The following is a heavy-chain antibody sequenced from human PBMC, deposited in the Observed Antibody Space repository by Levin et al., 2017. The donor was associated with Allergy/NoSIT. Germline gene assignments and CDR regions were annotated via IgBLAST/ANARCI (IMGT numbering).Heavy chain of an antibody. CDR1: GFSLSTSGMC. V-gene: IGHV2-70*11. CDR3: ARMWLIKDYYYGMDV. Sequence: SGPTLVKPTQTLTLTCTFSGFSLSTSGMCVSWIRQPPGKALEWLARIDWDDDKYYSTSLKTRLTISKDTSKNQVVLTMTNMDPVDTATYYCARMWLIKDYYYGMDVWGQGTTVTVSS. D-gene: IGHD6-19*01. J-gene: IGHJ6*02. CDR2: IDWDDDK.